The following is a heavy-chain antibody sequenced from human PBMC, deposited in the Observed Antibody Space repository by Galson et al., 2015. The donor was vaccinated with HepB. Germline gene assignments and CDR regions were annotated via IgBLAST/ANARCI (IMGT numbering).Heavy chain of an antibody. CDR1: GFTFSDYY. CDR2: ISSSSSYT. J-gene: IGHJ4*02. CDR3: ARSLREYSYGAAPTDY. Sequence: SLRLPCAASGFTFSDYYMSWIRQAPGKGLEWVSYISSSSSYTNYADSVKGRFTISRDNAKNSLYLQMNSLRAEDTAVYYCARSLREYSYGAAPTDYWGQGTLVTVSS. V-gene: IGHV3-11*06. D-gene: IGHD5-18*01.